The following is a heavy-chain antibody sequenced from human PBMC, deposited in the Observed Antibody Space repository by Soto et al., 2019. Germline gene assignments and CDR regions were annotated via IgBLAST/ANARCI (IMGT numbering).Heavy chain of an antibody. CDR2: INPNSGGT. D-gene: IGHD6-13*01. Sequence: VASVKVSCKASGYTFTGYYMHWARQAPGQGLEWMGWINPNSGGTNYAQKFQGRVTMTRDTSISTAYMELSRLRSDDTAVYYCASGYLESSSWYNFEYWGQGTLVTVSS. CDR1: GYTFTGYY. J-gene: IGHJ4*02. CDR3: ASGYLESSSWYNFEY. V-gene: IGHV1-2*02.